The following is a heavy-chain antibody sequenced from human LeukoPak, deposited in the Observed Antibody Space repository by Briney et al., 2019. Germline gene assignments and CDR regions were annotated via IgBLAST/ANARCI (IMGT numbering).Heavy chain of an antibody. CDR3: ARDLREYQLLYRPYFDY. Sequence: GGSLRLSCAASGFTFSSYSMNWVHQAPGKGLEWVSSISSSSSYIYYADSVKGRFTISRDNAKNSLYLQMNSLRAEDTAVYYCARDLREYQLLYRPYFDYWGQGTLVTVSS. CDR2: ISSSSSYI. V-gene: IGHV3-21*01. J-gene: IGHJ4*02. CDR1: GFTFSSYS. D-gene: IGHD2-2*02.